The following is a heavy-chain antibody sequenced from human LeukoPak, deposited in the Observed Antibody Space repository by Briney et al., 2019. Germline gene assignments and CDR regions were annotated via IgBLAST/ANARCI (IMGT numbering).Heavy chain of an antibody. CDR2: IYYSGST. V-gene: IGHV4-59*01. Sequence: SETLSLTCTVSGGSISSYYWSWIRQPPGKGLEWIGYIYYSGSTNYNPSLKSRVTISVDTSKNQFSLKLSSVTAADTAVYYCARLYGIAAAGRSGWFDPWGQGTLVTVSS. J-gene: IGHJ5*02. D-gene: IGHD6-13*01. CDR1: GGSISSYY. CDR3: ARLYGIAAAGRSGWFDP.